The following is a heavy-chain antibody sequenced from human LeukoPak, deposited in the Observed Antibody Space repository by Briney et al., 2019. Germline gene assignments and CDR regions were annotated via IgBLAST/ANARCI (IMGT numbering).Heavy chain of an antibody. CDR3: AREGYSSGYAFDI. CDR2: IWYDGSNK. V-gene: IGHV3-33*08. CDR1: GFTFSSYA. D-gene: IGHD3-22*01. J-gene: IGHJ3*02. Sequence: GGSLRLSCAASGFTFSSYAMHWVRQAPGKGLEWVAVIWYDGSNKYYADSVKGRFTISRDNSKNTLYLQMNSLRAEDTAVYYCAREGYSSGYAFDIWGQGTMVTVSS.